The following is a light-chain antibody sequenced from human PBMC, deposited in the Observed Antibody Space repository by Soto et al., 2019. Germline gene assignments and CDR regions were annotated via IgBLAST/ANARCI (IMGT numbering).Light chain of an antibody. CDR2: GAS. J-gene: IGKJ4*01. V-gene: IGKV3-15*01. CDR1: QSVSSN. Sequence: EIVITQSPATVSVSPGERATLSCRASQSVSSNLAWYQQKPGQAPRLLIYGASTRATGVPVRFSGSGSGTEFTLTISSLQSEDFAVYCCQQYSTWPLTFGGGTKVEIK. CDR3: QQYSTWPLT.